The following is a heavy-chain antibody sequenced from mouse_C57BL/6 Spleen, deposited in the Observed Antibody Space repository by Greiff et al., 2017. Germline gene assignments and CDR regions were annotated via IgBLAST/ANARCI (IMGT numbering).Heavy chain of an antibody. V-gene: IGHV5-17*01. D-gene: IGHD2-12*01. CDR3: ARDLRHYYAMDY. J-gene: IGHJ4*01. Sequence: EVQVVESGGGLVKPGGSLKLSCAASGFTFSDYGMHWVRQAPEKGLEWVAYISSGSSTIYYADTVKGRFTISRDNAKNTLFLQMTNLRSEDTAMYYCARDLRHYYAMDYWGQGTSVTVSS. CDR1: GFTFSDYG. CDR2: ISSGSSTI.